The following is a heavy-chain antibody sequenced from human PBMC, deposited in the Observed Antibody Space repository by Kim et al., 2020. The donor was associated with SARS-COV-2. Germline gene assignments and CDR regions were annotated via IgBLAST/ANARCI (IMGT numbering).Heavy chain of an antibody. V-gene: IGHV3-7*01. J-gene: IGHJ4*02. CDR2: IKPDGSEK. CDR1: GITFSSYW. Sequence: GGSLRLSCAASGITFSSYWVSWVRQAPGKGLEWVANIKPDGSEKYYVDSVKGRFTISRDNAKNSLYLQMNSLRAEDTAVYYCVKCPYWGQGTLVTVSS. CDR3: VKCPY.